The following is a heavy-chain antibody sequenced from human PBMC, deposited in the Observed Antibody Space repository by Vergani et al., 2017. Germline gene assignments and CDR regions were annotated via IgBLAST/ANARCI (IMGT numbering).Heavy chain of an antibody. CDR1: GYTFTSYD. Sequence: QVQLVQSGAELKKPGSSVKVSCKASGYTFTSYDINLVRQATGQGLEWMGWMNPNSGNTGYAQKFQGRVTMTRNTSISTAYMELSSLRSEDTAVYYCAKMGTSSTSWAPAFDIWGQGTMVTVSS. J-gene: IGHJ3*02. V-gene: IGHV1-8*01. CDR3: AKMGTSSTSWAPAFDI. D-gene: IGHD2-2*01. CDR2: MNPNSGNT.